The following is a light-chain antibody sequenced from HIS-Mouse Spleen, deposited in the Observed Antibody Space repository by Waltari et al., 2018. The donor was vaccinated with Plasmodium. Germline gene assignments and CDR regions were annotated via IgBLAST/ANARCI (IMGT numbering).Light chain of an antibody. CDR2: GAS. Sequence: EIVMTQSPATLSVSPGERATLSCRASQSVSSNLAWYQQKPGQAPRLLIYGASISATGIPARFSGSGSVTEFTLTISILQSEDFAVYYCQQYNNWPPWTFGQGTKVEIK. CDR1: QSVSSN. CDR3: QQYNNWPPWT. J-gene: IGKJ1*01. V-gene: IGKV3D-15*03.